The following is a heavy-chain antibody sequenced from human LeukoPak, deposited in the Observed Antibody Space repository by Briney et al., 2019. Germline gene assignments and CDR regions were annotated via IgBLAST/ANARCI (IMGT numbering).Heavy chain of an antibody. J-gene: IGHJ4*02. V-gene: IGHV1-2*02. CDR1: GYTFTGYY. Sequence: GASVKVSCKASGYTFTGYYMHWVRQAPGQGLEWMGWINPNSGGTNYAQKFQGRVTVTRDTSISTAYMELSRLRSDDTAVYYCASTIRYYDSSGYYPYYFDYWGQGTLVTVSP. CDR3: ASTIRYYDSSGYYPYYFDY. D-gene: IGHD3-22*01. CDR2: INPNSGGT.